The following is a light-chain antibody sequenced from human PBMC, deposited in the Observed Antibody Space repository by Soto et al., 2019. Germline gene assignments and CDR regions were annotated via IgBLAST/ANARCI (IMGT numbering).Light chain of an antibody. CDR3: SSYVVSYNWV. J-gene: IGLJ3*02. V-gene: IGLV2-8*01. CDR1: SSDVGAYDY. CDR2: QVT. Sequence: QSALTQPPSASGYPGQSVTISCTGTSSDVGAYDYVSWFQQHPGKAPKLIIYQVTKRPSGVPDRFSGSKSGNTASLTVSGLQAEDEADYFCSSYVVSYNWVFGGGTKVTVL.